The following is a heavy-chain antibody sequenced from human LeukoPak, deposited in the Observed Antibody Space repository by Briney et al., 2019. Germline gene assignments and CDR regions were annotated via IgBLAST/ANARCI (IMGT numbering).Heavy chain of an antibody. Sequence: PGGSLRLSCAASRFTDSSNYMSLVRQAPGMGLEWVSVMYSGGSTYYADSVKGRFTISRDNSKNTLYLQMNSLRAEDTAVYYCASGEYYYDTSGYFEGSWGQGTLVTVSS. V-gene: IGHV3-53*01. CDR2: MYSGGST. J-gene: IGHJ4*02. D-gene: IGHD3-22*01. CDR1: RFTDSSNY. CDR3: ASGEYYYDTSGYFEGS.